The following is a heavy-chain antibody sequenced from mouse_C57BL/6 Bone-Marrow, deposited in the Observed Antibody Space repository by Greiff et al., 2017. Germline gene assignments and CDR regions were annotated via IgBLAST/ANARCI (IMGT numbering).Heavy chain of an antibody. CDR3: AREGDYYGSSYVGYYFDY. J-gene: IGHJ2*01. CDR2: IDPSDSYT. Sequence: VQLQQPGAELVKPGASVKLSCKASGYTFTSYWMQWVKQRPGQGLEWIGEIDPSDSYTNYNQKFKGKATLTVDTSSSTANMQLSSLTSEDSAVYYCAREGDYYGSSYVGYYFDYWGQGTTLTVSS. CDR1: GYTFTSYW. V-gene: IGHV1-50*01. D-gene: IGHD1-1*01.